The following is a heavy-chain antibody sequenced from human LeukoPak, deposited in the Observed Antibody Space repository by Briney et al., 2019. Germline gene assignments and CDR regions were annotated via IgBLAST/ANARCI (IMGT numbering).Heavy chain of an antibody. CDR2: IYYSGST. CDR3: ARSSGVWFGELSSSFDY. CDR1: GGSISSYY. J-gene: IGHJ4*02. Sequence: SETLSLTCTVSGGSISSYYWSWIRQPPGKGLEWIGHIYYSGSTNYNPSLKSRVTISVDTSKNQFSLKLSSVTAADTAVYYCARSSGVWFGELSSSFDYWDQGTLVTVSS. D-gene: IGHD3-10*01. V-gene: IGHV4-59*08.